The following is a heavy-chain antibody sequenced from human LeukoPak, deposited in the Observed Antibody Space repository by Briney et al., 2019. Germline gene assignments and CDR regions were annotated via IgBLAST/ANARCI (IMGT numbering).Heavy chain of an antibody. CDR1: GYTFTSYY. V-gene: IGHV1-46*01. CDR2: INPSGGST. D-gene: IGHD4-17*01. Sequence: ASVKVSCKASGYTFTSYYMHWVRQAPGQGLEWMGIINPSGGSTSYAQKFQGRVTMTRDTSTSTVYMELSSLRSEDTAVYYCASRGGDYVRFDYWGQGTLVTVSS. CDR3: ASRGGDYVRFDY. J-gene: IGHJ4*02.